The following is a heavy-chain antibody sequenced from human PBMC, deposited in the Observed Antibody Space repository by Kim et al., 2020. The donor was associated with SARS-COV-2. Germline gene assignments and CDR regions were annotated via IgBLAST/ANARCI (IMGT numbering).Heavy chain of an antibody. Sequence: ASVKVSCKASGYTFTSYAMNWVRQAPGQGLEWMGWINTNTGNPTYAQGFTGRFVFSLDTSVSTAYLQISSLKAEDTAVYYCARDLVGGIAAAGTWTLRNNWFDPWGQGTLVTVSS. CDR3: ARDLVGGIAAAGTWTLRNNWFDP. V-gene: IGHV7-4-1*02. J-gene: IGHJ5*02. D-gene: IGHD6-13*01. CDR2: INTNTGNP. CDR1: GYTFTSYA.